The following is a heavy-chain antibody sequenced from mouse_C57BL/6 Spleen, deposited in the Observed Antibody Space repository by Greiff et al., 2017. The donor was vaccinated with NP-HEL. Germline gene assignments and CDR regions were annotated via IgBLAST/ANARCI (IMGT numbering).Heavy chain of an antibody. CDR2: SYPGSGNT. V-gene: IGHV1-66*01. J-gene: IGHJ1*03. CDR3: ASRGGSSYLWYFDV. CDR1: GYSFTSYY. Sequence: QVQLQQSGPELVKPGASVKISCKASGYSFTSYYIHWVKQRPGQGLEWIGWSYPGSGNTKYNEKFKGKATLTADTSSSTAYMQLSSLTSEDSAVYYCASRGGSSYLWYFDVWGTGTTVTVSS. D-gene: IGHD1-1*01.